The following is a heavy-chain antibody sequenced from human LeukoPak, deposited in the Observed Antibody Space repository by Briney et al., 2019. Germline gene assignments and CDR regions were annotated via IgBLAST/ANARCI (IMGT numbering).Heavy chain of an antibody. Sequence: VASVKVSCKASGYTFTSYGISWVRQAPGQGLEWMGWINPYNGNTNYAQKLQGRVTMTTDTSTSTAYMELRSLRSDDTAVYYCASRVSDYGSGSFESDAFDIWGQGTMVTVSS. V-gene: IGHV1-18*01. CDR2: INPYNGNT. J-gene: IGHJ3*02. D-gene: IGHD3-10*01. CDR3: ASRVSDYGSGSFESDAFDI. CDR1: GYTFTSYG.